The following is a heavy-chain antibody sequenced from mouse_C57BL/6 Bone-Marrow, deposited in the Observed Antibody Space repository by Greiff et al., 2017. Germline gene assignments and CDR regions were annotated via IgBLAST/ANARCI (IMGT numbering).Heavy chain of an antibody. J-gene: IGHJ1*03. CDR2: IYPRSGNT. V-gene: IGHV1-81*01. D-gene: IGHD2-4*01. CDR1: GYTFTSYG. CDR3: ARCHYDFVWYFDV. Sequence: QVQLQQSGAELARPGASVKLSCKASGYTFTSYGISWVKQRTGQGLEWIGEIYPRSGNTYYNEKFKGKATLTADKSSSTAYMELRSLTSEDSAVYFCARCHYDFVWYFDVWGTGTTVTVSS.